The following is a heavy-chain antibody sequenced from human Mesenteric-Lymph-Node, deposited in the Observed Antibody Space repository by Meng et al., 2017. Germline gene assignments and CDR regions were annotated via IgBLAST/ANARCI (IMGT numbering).Heavy chain of an antibody. CDR3: ARGADSST. J-gene: IGHJ5*02. V-gene: IGHV3-23*01. D-gene: IGHD6-13*01. CDR2: ISETGVNT. Sequence: GESLKISCAASGSTFSNYAMRWVRQAPGKGLEWVSSISETGVNTYYADSVKGRFTVSRDNFKNMLYLQMNGLRVEDTAMYYCARGADSSTWGQGTLVTVSS. CDR1: GSTFSNYA.